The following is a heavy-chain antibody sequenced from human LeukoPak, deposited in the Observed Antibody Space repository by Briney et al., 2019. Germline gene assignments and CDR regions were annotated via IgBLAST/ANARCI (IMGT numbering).Heavy chain of an antibody. Sequence: PSETLSLTCAVYGGPFSGYYWSWIRQPPGKGLEWIGEINHSGSTNYNPSLKSRVTISVDTSKNQFSLKLSSVTAADTAVYYCARGRKWLAQTSFDYWGQGTLVTVSS. V-gene: IGHV4-34*01. CDR2: INHSGST. CDR1: GGPFSGYY. J-gene: IGHJ4*02. D-gene: IGHD6-19*01. CDR3: ARGRKWLAQTSFDY.